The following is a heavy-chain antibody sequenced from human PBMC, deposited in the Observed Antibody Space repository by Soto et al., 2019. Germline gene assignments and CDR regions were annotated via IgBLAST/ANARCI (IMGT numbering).Heavy chain of an antibody. D-gene: IGHD6-19*01. CDR2: INAGNGNT. CDR3: ARGGIEVAADY. CDR1: GYTFTSYA. Sequence: QVQLVQSGAEEKKPGASVKVSCKASGYTFTSYAMHWVRQAPGQRLEWMGWINAGNGNTKYSQKFQGRVTITRDTPASAAGMELSSLRSEDTAVYYCARGGIEVAADYWGQGTLVTVSS. V-gene: IGHV1-3*05. J-gene: IGHJ4*02.